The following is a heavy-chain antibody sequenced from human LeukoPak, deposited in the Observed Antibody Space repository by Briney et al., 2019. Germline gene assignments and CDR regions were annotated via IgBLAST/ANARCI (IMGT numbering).Heavy chain of an antibody. Sequence: GGSLRLSCAASGFTFSDYYMSWIRQAPGKGLEWVSYISSSGSTIYYADSVKGRFTTSRDNAKNSLYLQMNSLRAEDTAVYYCARDIDRYYADYWGLGTLVTVSS. CDR2: ISSSGSTI. CDR3: ARDIDRYYADY. CDR1: GFTFSDYY. V-gene: IGHV3-11*04. D-gene: IGHD3-3*01. J-gene: IGHJ4*02.